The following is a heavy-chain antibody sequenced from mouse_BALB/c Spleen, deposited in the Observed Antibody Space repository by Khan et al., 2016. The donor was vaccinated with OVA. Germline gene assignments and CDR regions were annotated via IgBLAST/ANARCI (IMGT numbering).Heavy chain of an antibody. CDR3: SRSTYRYAFAY. J-gene: IGHJ3*01. D-gene: IGHD2-14*01. Sequence: EVQLQESGPSLVKPSQTLSLTCSVSGDSITSGYWNWIRKFPGNKLEYMGYMIYSGNTYYNPSLKSRISITRHTSKNQSYLLLNSVTTEDTATYYCSRSTYRYAFAYWGQGTLVTVSA. CDR1: GDSITSGY. V-gene: IGHV3-8*02. CDR2: MIYSGNT.